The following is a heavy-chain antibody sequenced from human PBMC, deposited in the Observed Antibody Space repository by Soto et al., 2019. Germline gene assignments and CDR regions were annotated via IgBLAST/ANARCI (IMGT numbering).Heavy chain of an antibody. V-gene: IGHV1-69-2*01. CDR3: ATIGASYNCFDP. CDR1: GYTFTDYF. Sequence: EVQLVQSGAEVKKPGTTVKISCKFSGYTFTDYFIHWIQQAPGRGLEWVGLVDPEDGKVKYAEKFQGRVTITADTSTDTAYMELNNLRSEDTAVYFCATIGASYNCFDPWGQGTLVTVSS. J-gene: IGHJ5*02. CDR2: VDPEDGKV. D-gene: IGHD3-3*01.